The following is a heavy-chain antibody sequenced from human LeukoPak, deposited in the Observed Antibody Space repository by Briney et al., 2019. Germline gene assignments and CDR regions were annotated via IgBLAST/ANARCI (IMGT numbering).Heavy chain of an antibody. CDR3: ADMTTVRN. Sequence: GSLRLSCAASGFTVSSNYMSWIRQAPGKGLEWVSVIYSGGSTYYADSVKGRFTISRDNSKNTLYLQMNSLRAEDTAVYYCADMTTVRNWGQGTLVTVSS. CDR1: GFTVSSNY. V-gene: IGHV3-66*01. D-gene: IGHD4-17*01. CDR2: IYSGGST. J-gene: IGHJ4*02.